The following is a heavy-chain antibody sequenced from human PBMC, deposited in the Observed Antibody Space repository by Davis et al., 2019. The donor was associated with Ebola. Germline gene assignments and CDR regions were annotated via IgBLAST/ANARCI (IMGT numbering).Heavy chain of an antibody. J-gene: IGHJ4*02. V-gene: IGHV3-23*01. CDR3: AKEAITITTFPFDS. CDR2: ISGSGGGT. D-gene: IGHD5-24*01. Sequence: GGSLRLSCAASGFTFGNYAMSWVRQAPGKGLEWVSTISGSGGGTYYADSVEARFAISRDNSKNTLYLQMNSLRAEDTAIYYCAKEAITITTFPFDSWGQGTLVTVSS. CDR1: GFTFGNYA.